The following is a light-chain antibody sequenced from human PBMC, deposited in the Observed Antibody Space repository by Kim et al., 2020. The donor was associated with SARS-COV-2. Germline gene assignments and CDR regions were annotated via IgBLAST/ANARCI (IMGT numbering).Light chain of an antibody. V-gene: IGKV1-5*01. CDR2: DAS. Sequence: SASVGDRVTINCRASQTISTWLAWYQQKPGKPPNALISDASSLESGVPSRFSGSGSGTEFTLTISSLQPDDFATYYCQEYNSDFTFGPGTKVDIK. CDR1: QTISTW. CDR3: QEYNSDFT. J-gene: IGKJ3*01.